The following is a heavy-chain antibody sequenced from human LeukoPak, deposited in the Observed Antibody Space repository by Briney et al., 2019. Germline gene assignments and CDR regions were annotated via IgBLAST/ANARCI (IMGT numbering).Heavy chain of an antibody. CDR2: ISSRSSYI. J-gene: IGHJ4*02. D-gene: IGHD3-10*01. CDR1: GFTFSNAW. V-gene: IGHV3-21*01. CDR3: ARDLKGSGSYSFDY. Sequence: GGSLRLSCAASGFTFSNAWMSWVRQAPGKGLEWVSSISSRSSYIFYADSVKGRFTISRDNAKNSVYLQMNSLRAEDTAVYYCARDLKGSGSYSFDYWGQGTLATVSS.